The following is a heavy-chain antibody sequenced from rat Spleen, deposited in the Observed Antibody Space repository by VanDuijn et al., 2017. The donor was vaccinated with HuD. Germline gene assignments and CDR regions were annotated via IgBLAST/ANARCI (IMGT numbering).Heavy chain of an antibody. D-gene: IGHD5-1*01. V-gene: IGHV5-19*01. Sequence: EVQLVESGGGLVQPGRSMKLSCADSGFTFGDYGMAWIRQAPTKGLEWVASISPSGVGTSFRDSVKGRFTLSRYNAKSTLYLQMDSLRSEDTATYYCAREQAGREWDYWGQGVMVTVSS. J-gene: IGHJ2*01. CDR1: GFTFGDYG. CDR2: ISPSGVGT. CDR3: AREQAGREWDY.